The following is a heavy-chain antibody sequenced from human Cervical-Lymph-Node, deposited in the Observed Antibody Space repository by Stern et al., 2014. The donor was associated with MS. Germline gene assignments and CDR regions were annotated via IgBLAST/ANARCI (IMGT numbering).Heavy chain of an antibody. CDR3: AQSLAYYGMDV. CDR2: IRDYNGDT. CDR1: GSTFPTYG. J-gene: IGHJ6*02. D-gene: IGHD2-21*01. V-gene: IGHV1-18*01. Sequence: QVQLVQSGPEVKKPGASVKVSCKAYGSTFPTYGISWVRQAPGQGLEWMGWIRDYNGDTNSAQKFQGRVTMTKDTSTNTAYMELRSLTSDDTAVYYCAQSLAYYGMDVWGQGTTVTVSS.